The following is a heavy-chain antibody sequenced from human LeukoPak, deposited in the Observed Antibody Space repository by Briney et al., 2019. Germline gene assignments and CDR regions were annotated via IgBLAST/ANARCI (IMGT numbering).Heavy chain of an antibody. CDR2: IKSKTDDGTT. J-gene: IGHJ1*01. CDR3: TTVGIAVDGPPTKYFQH. Sequence: GGSLRLSCAASGFIFSNAWMSWVRQAPGKGLEWVGRIKSKTDDGTTDYAAPVKGRLTISRDDSKNTLYLQMNSLKTEDTAVYYCTTVGIAVDGPPTKYFQHWGQGTLVTVSS. D-gene: IGHD6-19*01. CDR1: GFIFSNAW. V-gene: IGHV3-15*01.